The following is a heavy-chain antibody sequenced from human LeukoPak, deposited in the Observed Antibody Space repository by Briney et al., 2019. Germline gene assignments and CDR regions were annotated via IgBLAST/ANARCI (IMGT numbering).Heavy chain of an antibody. D-gene: IGHD6-13*01. Sequence: PGGSLRLSCAASGFTFSSYGMHWVRQAPGKGLEWVAVIWYDGSNKYYADSVKGRFTISRDNSKNTLYLQMNSLRAKDTAVYYCAKDHSSSWLNWFDPWGQGTLVTVSS. V-gene: IGHV3-33*06. CDR1: GFTFSSYG. CDR2: IWYDGSNK. J-gene: IGHJ5*02. CDR3: AKDHSSSWLNWFDP.